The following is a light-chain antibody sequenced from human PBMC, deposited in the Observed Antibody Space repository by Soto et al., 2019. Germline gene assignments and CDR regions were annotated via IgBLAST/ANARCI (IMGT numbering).Light chain of an antibody. CDR3: QQTYSIPWT. CDR1: HTITVY. Sequence: DIQMTQSPSSLSASVGDRVTITCRTSHTITVYLNWYQQKPGKAPKLLIYAASSLQSGVPSRFSGSGSETDFTLTLSSLQPDDSATYYCQQTYSIPWTFGQGTKVEIK. J-gene: IGKJ1*01. CDR2: AAS. V-gene: IGKV1-39*01.